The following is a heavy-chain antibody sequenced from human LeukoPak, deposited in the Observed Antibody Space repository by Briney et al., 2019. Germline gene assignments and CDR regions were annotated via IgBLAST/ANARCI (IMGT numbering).Heavy chain of an antibody. D-gene: IGHD4-17*01. J-gene: IGHJ5*02. CDR2: VSQSGST. V-gene: IGHV4-38-2*02. CDR3: ARGIRSFLTPGHWFDP. Sequence: SETLSLACTVSGYSISSDSYWGWIRQPPGKGLEWIGNVSQSGSTYYNPSLKSRVTISVDTSKNQFFLKVSSVIAADTAVYYCARGIRSFLTPGHWFDPWGQGTLVTVSS. CDR1: GYSISSDSY.